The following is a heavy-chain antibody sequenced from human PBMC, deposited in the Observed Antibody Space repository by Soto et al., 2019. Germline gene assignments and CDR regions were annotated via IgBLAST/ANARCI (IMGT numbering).Heavy chain of an antibody. CDR1: GFSVWSYR. V-gene: IGHV3-48*02. CDR2: ISSGSSTI. CDR3: ARVGSSTWYWFDP. J-gene: IGHJ5*02. Sequence: GWSLRICCAACGFSVWSYRMNGVRKDPGKGLEWVSYISSGSSTIYYADSVKGRFTISRDNAKNSLYLQMNGLRDEDTAVYYCARVGSSTWYWFDPWGQGPLVTLSS. D-gene: IGHD6-13*01.